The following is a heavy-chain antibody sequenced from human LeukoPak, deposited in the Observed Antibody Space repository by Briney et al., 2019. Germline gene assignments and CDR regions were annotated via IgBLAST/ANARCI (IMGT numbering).Heavy chain of an antibody. CDR3: TSALTYYYDSSGYYPPYYYYMDV. CDR2: IRSKAYGETT. J-gene: IGHJ6*03. Sequence: GGSLRLSCTASGFTFGDYAMSWVRQAPGKGLEWVGFIRSKAYGETTEYAASVKGRFTISRDDSKSIAYLQMNSLKTEDTAVYYCTSALTYYYDSSGYYPPYYYYMDVWGKGTTVTVSS. V-gene: IGHV3-49*04. CDR1: GFTFGDYA. D-gene: IGHD3-22*01.